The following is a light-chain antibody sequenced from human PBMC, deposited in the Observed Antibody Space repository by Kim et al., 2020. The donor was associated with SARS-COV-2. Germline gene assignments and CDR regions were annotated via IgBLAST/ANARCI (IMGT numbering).Light chain of an antibody. CDR2: GAS. CDR1: QSISNN. J-gene: IGKJ2*01. CDR3: QQYHNMQT. Sequence: EIVMTQSPATLSVSPGERATLSCRASQSISNNLAWYQQKPGQAPRLLIYGASTRATDIPVRFSGSGSGTEFTLTISSLQSEDFVVYYCQQYHNMQTFGQGTKLEI. V-gene: IGKV3-15*01.